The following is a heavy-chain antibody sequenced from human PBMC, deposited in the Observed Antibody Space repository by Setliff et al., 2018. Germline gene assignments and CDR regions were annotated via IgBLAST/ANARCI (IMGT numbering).Heavy chain of an antibody. CDR1: GYTFTNYG. Sequence: ASVKVSCKASGYTFTNYGVTWVRQAPGQGLEWMGWIGAYNGNTYNAHKFQGRVTMTSDTSTSTAYMGLRSLRSDDTAVYYCARVTIAVAGYFDFWGQGTLVTVSS. CDR2: IGAYNGNT. V-gene: IGHV1-18*01. J-gene: IGHJ4*02. D-gene: IGHD6-19*01. CDR3: ARVTIAVAGYFDF.